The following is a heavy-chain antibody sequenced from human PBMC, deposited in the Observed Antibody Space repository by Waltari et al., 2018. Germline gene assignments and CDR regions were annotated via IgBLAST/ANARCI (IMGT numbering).Heavy chain of an antibody. CDR1: GGSIISTTYY. CDR2: SYYSGSP. J-gene: IGHJ6*02. CDR3: ATHSANHDYHYYAMDV. Sequence: QLQLQESGPGLVKPSETLSLTCIVSGGSIISTTYYWGWIRQPPGKGLEWIWSSYYSGSPNYNPSLKRRFTISVDTSKNRFSLKVSSVTAADTALYYCATHSANHDYHYYAMDVWGLGTTVTVSS. D-gene: IGHD2-15*01. V-gene: IGHV4-39*01.